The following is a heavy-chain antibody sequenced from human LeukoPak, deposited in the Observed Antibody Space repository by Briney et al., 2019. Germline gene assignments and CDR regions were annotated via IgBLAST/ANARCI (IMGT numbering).Heavy chain of an antibody. CDR1: GYNFPMYG. Sequence: ASVKVSCKASGYNFPMYGISWVRQAPGQGLEWMGWISAYDGDTEYAQKLQDRVTLTRDTSTTTAYMELRSLRSDDTAVYYCARIEGILTGYPPHHHYGMDVWGQGTTVTVSS. CDR2: ISAYDGDT. J-gene: IGHJ6*02. CDR3: ARIEGILTGYPPHHHYGMDV. V-gene: IGHV1-18*01. D-gene: IGHD3-9*01.